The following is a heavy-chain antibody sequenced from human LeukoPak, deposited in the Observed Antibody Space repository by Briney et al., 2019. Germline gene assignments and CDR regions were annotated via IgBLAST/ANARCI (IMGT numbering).Heavy chain of an antibody. Sequence: VASVKVSCKASGYTFTGHYMHWVRQAPGQGLEWMGWINPNSGGTNYAQKFQGRVTMTRDTSISTAYMELSRLRSDDTAVYYCASCSSSISWFDPWGQGTLVTVSS. CDR2: INPNSGGT. D-gene: IGHD6-13*01. J-gene: IGHJ5*02. V-gene: IGHV1-2*02. CDR3: ASCSSSISWFDP. CDR1: GYTFTGHY.